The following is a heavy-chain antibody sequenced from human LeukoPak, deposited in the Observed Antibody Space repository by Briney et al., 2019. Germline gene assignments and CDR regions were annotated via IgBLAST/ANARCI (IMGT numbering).Heavy chain of an antibody. J-gene: IGHJ2*01. CDR3: ARLLYYYDSSGYYYVVPRDWYFDL. V-gene: IGHV4-61*01. CDR2: IYYSGST. D-gene: IGHD3-22*01. Sequence: KPSETLSLTCTVSVGSVSSGSYYWSWIRQPPGKGLEWIGYIYYSGSTNYNPSLKSRVTISVDTSKNQFSLKLSSVTAADTAVYYCARLLYYYDSSGYYYVVPRDWYFDLWGRGTLVTVSS. CDR1: VGSVSSGSYY.